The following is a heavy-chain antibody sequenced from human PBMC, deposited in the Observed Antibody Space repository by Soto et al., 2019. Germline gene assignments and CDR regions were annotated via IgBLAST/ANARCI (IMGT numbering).Heavy chain of an antibody. J-gene: IGHJ6*03. CDR3: SRDAVAGTPDYYYYYMDV. CDR1: GYTFTGYY. D-gene: IGHD6-19*01. V-gene: IGHV1-2*04. Sequence: QVQLVQSGAEVKKPGASVKVSCKASGYTFTGYYMHWVRQAPGQGLEWMGWINPNSGGTNYAQKFQGWVTMTRDTSISTAYMELSRLRSDDTAVYYCSRDAVAGTPDYYYYYMDVGGKGTTVTVSS. CDR2: INPNSGGT.